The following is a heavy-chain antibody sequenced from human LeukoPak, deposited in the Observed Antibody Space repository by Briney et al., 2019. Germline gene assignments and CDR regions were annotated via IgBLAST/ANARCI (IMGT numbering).Heavy chain of an antibody. CDR2: IYYSGST. CDR1: GGSITSYY. V-gene: IGHV4-59*01. CDR3: ARGRGGRRPAEYFQH. D-gene: IGHD3-16*01. Sequence: SETLSLTCTVPGGSITSYYWSRIRQPPGKGLEWIGYIYYSGSTNYNPSLKSRVTISVDTSKNQFSLKPSSVTAADTAVYYCARGRGGRRPAEYFQHWGQGTLVTVSS. J-gene: IGHJ1*01.